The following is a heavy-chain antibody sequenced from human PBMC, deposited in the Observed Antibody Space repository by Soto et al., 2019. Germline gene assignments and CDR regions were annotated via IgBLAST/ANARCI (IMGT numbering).Heavy chain of an antibody. J-gene: IGHJ6*02. Sequence: GASVKVSCKASGYTFTGYYMHWVRQAPGQGLEWMGWINPNSGGTNYAQKFQGWVTMTRDTSISTAYMELSRLRSDDTAVYYCARDQNGHSNGYYYGMDVWGQGTTVTVSS. D-gene: IGHD4-4*01. CDR2: INPNSGGT. CDR1: GYTFTGYY. CDR3: ARDQNGHSNGYYYGMDV. V-gene: IGHV1-2*04.